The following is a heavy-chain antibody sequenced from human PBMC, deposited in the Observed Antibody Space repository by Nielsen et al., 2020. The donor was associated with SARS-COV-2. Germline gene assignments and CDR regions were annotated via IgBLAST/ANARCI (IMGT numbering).Heavy chain of an antibody. CDR1: GFTVSSNY. CDR2: IYSGGST. D-gene: IGHD3-3*01. CDR3: AREMTDYDFWSGSPVGV. J-gene: IGHJ4*02. V-gene: IGHV3-66*01. Sequence: GESLKISCAASGFTVSSNYMSWVRQAPGKGLEWVSVIYSGGSTYYADSVKGRFTISRDNSKNTLYLQMNSLRAEDTAVYYCAREMTDYDFWSGSPVGVWGQGTLVTVS.